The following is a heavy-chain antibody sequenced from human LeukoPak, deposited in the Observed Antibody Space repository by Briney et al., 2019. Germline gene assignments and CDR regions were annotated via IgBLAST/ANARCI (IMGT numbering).Heavy chain of an antibody. CDR2: IWYDGSKK. Sequence: PGRSLRVSCEASGFIFTSYGMHWVRQAPGKGLEWVALIWYDGSKKYYADSVKGRFTISRDNFKNTVYLQMNSLRAEDTAVYYCARGRFLEPLDHWGQGTLVTVSS. D-gene: IGHD3-3*01. CDR1: GFIFTSYG. CDR3: ARGRFLEPLDH. J-gene: IGHJ4*02. V-gene: IGHV3-33*01.